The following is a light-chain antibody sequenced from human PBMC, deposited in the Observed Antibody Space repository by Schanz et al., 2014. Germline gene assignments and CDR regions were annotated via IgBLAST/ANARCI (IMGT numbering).Light chain of an antibody. V-gene: IGLV2-8*01. Sequence: QSALTQPPSASGSPGQSVTFSCTGTSSDVGGYNYVSWYQQHPGKAPKLMIYEVSKRPSGVPDRFSGSKSGNTASLTVSGLQAEDEADYYCSSYTSIGTRVFGGGTKLTVL. CDR3: SSYTSIGTRV. CDR1: SSDVGGYNY. CDR2: EVS. J-gene: IGLJ3*02.